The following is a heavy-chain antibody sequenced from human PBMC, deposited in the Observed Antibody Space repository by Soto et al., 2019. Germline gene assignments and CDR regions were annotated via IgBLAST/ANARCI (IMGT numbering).Heavy chain of an antibody. Sequence: GGSLRLSCAASGFTFSSYGMHWVRQAPGKGLEWVAVISYDGSNKYYADSVKGRFTISRDNSKNTLYLQMNSLRAEDTAVYYCAKDLGAGIAAAATDAFDIWGQGTMVTVS. V-gene: IGHV3-30*18. CDR2: ISYDGSNK. D-gene: IGHD6-13*01. CDR1: GFTFSSYG. CDR3: AKDLGAGIAAAATDAFDI. J-gene: IGHJ3*02.